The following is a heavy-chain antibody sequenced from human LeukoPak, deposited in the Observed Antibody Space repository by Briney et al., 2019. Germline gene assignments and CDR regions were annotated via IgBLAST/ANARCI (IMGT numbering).Heavy chain of an antibody. Sequence: SGGSLRLSCAASGFIFSTYSMNWVRQAPGKGLEWVSYISSSSSTIYYADSVKGRFTISRDNAKNSLYLQMNSLRAEDTAVYYCAKEEWFGELLTSDYWGQGTLVTVSS. CDR3: AKEEWFGELLTSDY. D-gene: IGHD3-10*01. V-gene: IGHV3-48*01. CDR1: GFIFSTYS. J-gene: IGHJ4*02. CDR2: ISSSSSTI.